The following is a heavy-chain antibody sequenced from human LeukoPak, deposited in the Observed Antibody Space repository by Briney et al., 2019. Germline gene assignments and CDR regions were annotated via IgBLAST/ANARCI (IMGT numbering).Heavy chain of an antibody. V-gene: IGHV4-4*09. J-gene: IGHJ4*02. CDR3: ATSNDAKIAPFDH. D-gene: IGHD2-21*01. CDR2: INTKGET. Sequence: SETLSLTCTVSGVSMSAYQWSWVRQSPEKGLEWVGCINTKGETSYNPSLKSRVTTSVDTSKSQFSLRLTSVTAADTAVYYCATSNDAKIAPFDHWGQGAPVTVSS. CDR1: GVSMSAYQ.